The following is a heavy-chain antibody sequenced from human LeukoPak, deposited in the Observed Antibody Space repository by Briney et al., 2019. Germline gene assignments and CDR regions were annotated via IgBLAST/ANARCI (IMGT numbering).Heavy chain of an antibody. D-gene: IGHD6-19*01. Sequence: PGGSLRLSGAASGFTFSRYPMHWVRQAPGKGLEWVAVLSFDGTDKHYADSVKGRFTISRDNSKNTVYLQMNSLRGDDTAVYYCAKDLSGAADYYFEYWGQGTLVTVSS. CDR1: GFTFSRYP. CDR2: LSFDGTDK. V-gene: IGHV3-30-3*01. J-gene: IGHJ4*02. CDR3: AKDLSGAADYYFEY.